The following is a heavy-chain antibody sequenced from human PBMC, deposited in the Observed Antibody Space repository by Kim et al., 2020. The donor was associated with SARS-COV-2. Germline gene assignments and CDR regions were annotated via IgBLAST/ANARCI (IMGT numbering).Heavy chain of an antibody. D-gene: IGHD1-26*01. CDR2: INHSGST. J-gene: IGHJ4*02. V-gene: IGHV4-34*01. CDR1: GGSFSGYY. Sequence: SETLSLTCAVYGGSFSGYYWSWIRQPPGKGLEWIGEINHSGSTNYNPSLKSRVTISVDTSKNQFSLKLSSVTAADTAVYYCARGQWELPRPFDYWGQGTLVTVSS. CDR3: ARGQWELPRPFDY.